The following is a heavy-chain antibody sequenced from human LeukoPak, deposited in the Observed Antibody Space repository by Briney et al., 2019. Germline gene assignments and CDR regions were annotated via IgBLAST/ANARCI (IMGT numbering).Heavy chain of an antibody. V-gene: IGHV4-4*07. CDR3: ARLGYDILTGPEGVYFDY. CDR2: IYTSGST. D-gene: IGHD3-9*01. CDR1: GGSISSYY. J-gene: IGHJ4*02. Sequence: SETLSLTCTVSGGSISSYYWSWIRQPAGKGLEWIGRIYTSGSTNYNPSLKSRVTISVDTSKNQFSLKLSSVTAADTAVYYCARLGYDILTGPEGVYFDYWGQGTLVTVSS.